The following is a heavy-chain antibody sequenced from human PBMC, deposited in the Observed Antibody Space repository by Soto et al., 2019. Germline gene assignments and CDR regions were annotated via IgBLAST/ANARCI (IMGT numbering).Heavy chain of an antibody. CDR1: GFTFSSYG. D-gene: IGHD3-10*02. CDR3: APMVGDY. J-gene: IGHJ4*02. V-gene: IGHV3-30*03. CDR2: ISYDGSNK. Sequence: QVQLVESGGGVVQPGRSLRLSCAASGFTFSSYGMHWVRQAPGKGLEWVAVISYDGSNKYYADSVKGRFTISRDTSKNTLYLQMNSMRAEDTAVYYCAPMVGDYWGQGTLVTVSS.